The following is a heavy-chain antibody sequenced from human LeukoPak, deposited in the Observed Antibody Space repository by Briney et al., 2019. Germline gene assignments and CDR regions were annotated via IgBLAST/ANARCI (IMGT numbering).Heavy chain of an antibody. CDR3: AKYRAGDY. D-gene: IGHD1-14*01. Sequence: TGGSLRLSCAASGFTVSSNYMTWVRQAPGKGLEWVSAISGSGGSTYYADSVKGRFTISRDNSKNTLYLQMNSLRAEDTAVYYCAKYRAGDYWGQGTLVTVSS. CDR2: ISGSGGST. CDR1: GFTVSSNY. J-gene: IGHJ4*02. V-gene: IGHV3-23*01.